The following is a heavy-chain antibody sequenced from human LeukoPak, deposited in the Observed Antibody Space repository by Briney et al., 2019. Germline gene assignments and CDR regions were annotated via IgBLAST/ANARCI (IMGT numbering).Heavy chain of an antibody. CDR3: ARDLYDILTGYSSNFDY. J-gene: IGHJ4*02. Sequence: PGGSLRLSCAASGFTFSSYSMNWVRQAPGKGLEWVSSISSSSSYIYYADSVKGRFTISRDSAKNSLYLQMNSLRAEDTAVYYCARDLYDILTGYSSNFDYWGQGTLVTVSS. D-gene: IGHD3-9*01. V-gene: IGHV3-21*01. CDR1: GFTFSSYS. CDR2: ISSSSSYI.